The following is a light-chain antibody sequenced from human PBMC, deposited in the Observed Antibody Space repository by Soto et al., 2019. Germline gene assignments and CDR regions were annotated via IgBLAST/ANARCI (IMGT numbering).Light chain of an antibody. CDR2: DAS. V-gene: IGKV3-11*01. CDR1: QSVRSS. J-gene: IGKJ1*01. CDR3: PQRSNWLGT. Sequence: EIVLTQSPATLSLSTGARATLSCRASQSVRSSLAWYQQQPGQAPRLLIYDASNRATGIPARFTGSGSGTDFTLTISSLQFKDFAVYYCPQRSNWLGTFCQGTNVDIK.